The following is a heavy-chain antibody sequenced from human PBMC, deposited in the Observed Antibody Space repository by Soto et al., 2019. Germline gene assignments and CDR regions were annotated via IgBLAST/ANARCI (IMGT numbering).Heavy chain of an antibody. Sequence: QVQLVQSGAEVKKPGSSVKVSCKASGGTFSSYAISWVRQAPGQGLEWMGGIIPIFGTANYAQKFQGRVTITADESTSTAYMELSSLRCEDTAVYYCAGSVSYDFWSGPPVGYWGQGTLVTVSS. CDR3: AGSVSYDFWSGPPVGY. D-gene: IGHD3-3*01. CDR2: IIPIFGTA. CDR1: GGTFSSYA. J-gene: IGHJ4*02. V-gene: IGHV1-69*01.